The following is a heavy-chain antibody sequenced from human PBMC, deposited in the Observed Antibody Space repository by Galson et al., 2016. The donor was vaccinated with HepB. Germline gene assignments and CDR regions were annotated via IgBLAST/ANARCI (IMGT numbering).Heavy chain of an antibody. D-gene: IGHD4-17*01. V-gene: IGHV3-74*01. CDR3: ARALGGDEDY. Sequence: SLRLSCAASGFTFSSYWMHWVRQGPGKGLVWVSRVNRDGSITNYADSVKGRCTISRDNAKNTLYLQMSSLRAEDTAVYHCARALGGDEDYWGQGTLVTVSS. CDR2: VNRDGSIT. J-gene: IGHJ4*02. CDR1: GFTFSSYW.